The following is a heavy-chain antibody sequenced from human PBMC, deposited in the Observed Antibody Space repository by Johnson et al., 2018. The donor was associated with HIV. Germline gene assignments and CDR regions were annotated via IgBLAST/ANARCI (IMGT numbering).Heavy chain of an antibody. CDR3: ARDLTYYNFWSGYWGDAFDI. Sequence: QLVESGGGLVQPGGSLRLSCAASGFTFSSYVMSWVRQAPGKGLEWVSSIGGGSTYYADSVKGRFTISRDNSKNTLYLQMNSLRAEDTAVYYCARDLTYYNFWSGYWGDAFDIWGQGTMVTVSS. D-gene: IGHD3-3*01. CDR1: GFTFSSYV. V-gene: IGHV3-23*04. CDR2: IGGGST. J-gene: IGHJ3*02.